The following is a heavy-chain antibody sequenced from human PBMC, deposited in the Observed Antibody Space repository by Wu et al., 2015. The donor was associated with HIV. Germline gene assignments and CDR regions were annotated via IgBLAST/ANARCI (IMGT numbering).Heavy chain of an antibody. CDR3: ARDLETVEQWLLTPYFDY. D-gene: IGHD6-19*01. V-gene: IGHV1-2*02. Sequence: QVQLVQSGAEVKKPGASVKVSCKASGYTFTGYYMHWVRQAPGQGLEWMGWINPNSGGTNYAQKFQGRVTMTRDTSISTAYMELSRLRSDDTAVYYCARDLETVEQWLLTPYFDYWGQGTLVTVSS. J-gene: IGHJ4*02. CDR1: GYTFTGYY. CDR2: INPNSGGT.